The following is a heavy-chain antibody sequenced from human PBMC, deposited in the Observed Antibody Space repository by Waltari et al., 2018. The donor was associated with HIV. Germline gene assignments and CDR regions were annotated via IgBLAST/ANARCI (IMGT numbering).Heavy chain of an antibody. V-gene: IGHV3-23*01. CDR3: AKVPQYISSSIYYYGMDV. CDR2: ISGSGSST. D-gene: IGHD6-6*01. J-gene: IGHJ6*02. Sequence: EVQLLASGGGLVQPGRSLALSCAPSGFTFRPQALTWVRQAPGKGVEWVSSISGSGSSTYYADSIEGRFTISRDNTKNTLYLQMNSLRAEDTAAYYCAKVPQYISSSIYYYGMDVWGQGTTVTVSS. CDR1: GFTFRPQA.